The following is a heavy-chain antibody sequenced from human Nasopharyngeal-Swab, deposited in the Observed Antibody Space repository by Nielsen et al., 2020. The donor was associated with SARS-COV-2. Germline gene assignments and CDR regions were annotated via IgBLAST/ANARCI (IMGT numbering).Heavy chain of an antibody. J-gene: IGHJ5*02. CDR1: GFTFSSYA. D-gene: IGHD6-19*01. V-gene: IGHV3-23*01. Sequence: GASLKISCAASGFTFSSYAMSWVRQAPGRGLEWVSAISGSGGSTYYADSVKGRFTISRDNSKNTLDLQMNSLRAEDTAVYYCAKDGGIAVAGWFDPWGQGTRVTVSS. CDR2: ISGSGGST. CDR3: AKDGGIAVAGWFDP.